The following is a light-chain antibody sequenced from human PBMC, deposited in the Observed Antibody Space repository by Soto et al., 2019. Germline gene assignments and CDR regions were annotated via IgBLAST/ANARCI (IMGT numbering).Light chain of an antibody. CDR3: LQHTSYPWT. Sequence: DIQMTQSPSAKSASVGHRVTITCRASQGISKYLAWFQQKPGKVPKRLIYAASSLQSGVPARFSGSGSGTEFTLTVSSLQPEDFGTYYCLQHTSYPWTFGQGTKVEIK. V-gene: IGKV1-17*03. J-gene: IGKJ1*01. CDR2: AAS. CDR1: QGISKY.